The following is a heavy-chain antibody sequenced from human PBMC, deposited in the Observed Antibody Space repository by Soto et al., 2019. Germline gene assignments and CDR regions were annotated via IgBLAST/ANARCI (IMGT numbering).Heavy chain of an antibody. CDR3: AKTNYDFWSGYYQYYYYGMDV. J-gene: IGHJ6*02. CDR1: GFTFSSYG. Sequence: GGSLRLSCAASGFTFSSYGMHRVRHAPGKGLEWVAVISYDGSNKYYADSVKGRFTISRDNSKNTLYLQMNSLRAEDTAVYYCAKTNYDFWSGYYQYYYYGMDVWGQGTTVTVSS. D-gene: IGHD3-3*01. CDR2: ISYDGSNK. V-gene: IGHV3-30*18.